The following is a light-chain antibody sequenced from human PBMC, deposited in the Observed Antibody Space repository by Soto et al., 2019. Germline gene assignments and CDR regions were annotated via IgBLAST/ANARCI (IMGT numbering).Light chain of an antibody. CDR1: QSVGSNY. J-gene: IGKJ3*01. CDR2: GAS. CDR3: LQYTTSPFT. Sequence: EIVLTQSPGTLSLSPGERVTLYCRASQSVGSNYLAWYQQKPGQAPRVLIYGASSRATGIPDRFSGSGSGADFTLTISRLEPEDFAVYYCLQYTTSPFTFGPGTKVDIK. V-gene: IGKV3-20*01.